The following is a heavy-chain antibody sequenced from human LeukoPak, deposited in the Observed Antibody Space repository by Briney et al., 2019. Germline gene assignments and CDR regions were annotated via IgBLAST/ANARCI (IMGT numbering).Heavy chain of an antibody. J-gene: IGHJ3*02. D-gene: IGHD4-17*01. CDR3: ARDLVTVTKGFDI. Sequence: SETLSLTRAVSGNSFSSHYWTWIRQPPGKGLEWIGYISYIGSTNYNPSLKSRVTISIATSKNQFSLKLISVTAADTAVYYCARDLVTVTKGFDIWGQGTMVSVSS. CDR1: GNSFSSHY. V-gene: IGHV4-59*11. CDR2: ISYIGST.